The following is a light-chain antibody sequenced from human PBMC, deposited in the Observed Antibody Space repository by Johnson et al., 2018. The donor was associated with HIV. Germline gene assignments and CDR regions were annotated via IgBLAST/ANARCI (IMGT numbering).Light chain of an antibody. Sequence: QSVLTQPPSVSAAPGQKVTISCSGSSSNIGNNYVSWYQQLPGTAPKLLIYDNNKRPSGIPDRFSGSKSGTSATLGITGLQTGDEADYYCGTWDSSLSARGVFGTGTEVTVL. CDR1: SSNIGNNY. CDR2: DNN. J-gene: IGLJ1*01. CDR3: GTWDSSLSARGV. V-gene: IGLV1-51*01.